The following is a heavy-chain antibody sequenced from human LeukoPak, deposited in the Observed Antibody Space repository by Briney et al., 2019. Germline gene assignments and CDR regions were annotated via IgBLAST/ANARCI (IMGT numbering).Heavy chain of an antibody. J-gene: IGHJ4*02. Sequence: GGSLRLSCAASGFTFSSYWMSWVRQAPGKGLEWVSSISFSGGYIYYADSLKGRITISRDNAKKSLYLQMNSLRAEDTAVYYCARRATTERGHSYGLDYWSQGTLVTVSS. V-gene: IGHV3-21*01. CDR1: GFTFSSYW. D-gene: IGHD5-18*01. CDR2: ISFSGGYI. CDR3: ARRATTERGHSYGLDY.